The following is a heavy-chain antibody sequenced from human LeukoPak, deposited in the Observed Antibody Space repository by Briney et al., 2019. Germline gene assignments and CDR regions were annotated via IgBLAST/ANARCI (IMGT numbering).Heavy chain of an antibody. D-gene: IGHD3-16*01. Sequence: ASVKVSCKASGYTFTSYDINWVRQATGQGLEWMGWMNLNSGNTGYAQKFQGRVTMTRNTSISTAYMELSSLRSEDTAVYYCARIRGEPHYYYYYGMDVWGQGTTVTVSS. CDR3: ARIRGEPHYYYYYGMDV. CDR2: MNLNSGNT. V-gene: IGHV1-8*01. CDR1: GYTFTSYD. J-gene: IGHJ6*02.